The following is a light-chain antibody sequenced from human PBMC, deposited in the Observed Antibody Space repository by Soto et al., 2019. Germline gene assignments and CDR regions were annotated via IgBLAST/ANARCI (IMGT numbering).Light chain of an antibody. CDR2: AAS. Sequence: DVQMTQSPSSLSASVGDRVTITCRASQGIAPYLAWFQQKPGKVPKLLIYAASTLQSGVPSRFSGSRSGTDFTLNISSLQPEDVATYYCQKYNSAPLTFGGGTKVEIK. CDR1: QGIAPY. CDR3: QKYNSAPLT. V-gene: IGKV1-27*01. J-gene: IGKJ4*01.